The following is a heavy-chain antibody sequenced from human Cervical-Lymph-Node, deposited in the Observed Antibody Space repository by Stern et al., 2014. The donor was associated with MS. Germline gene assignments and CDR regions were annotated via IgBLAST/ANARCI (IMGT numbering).Heavy chain of an antibody. D-gene: IGHD4-17*01. CDR3: ARDHEGYGDLRYYYAMDV. V-gene: IGHV4-61*01. CDR2: IYYSGST. Sequence: QVQLQESGPGLVKPSETLSLTCTVSGGSVRSGSYYWNWIRQPPGKGLEWIGYIYYSGSTNYNPSLKSRVTISVDTSKNQFSLKLSSVTAADTAVYYCARDHEGYGDLRYYYAMDVWGQGTTVTVSS. CDR1: GGSVRSGSYY. J-gene: IGHJ6*02.